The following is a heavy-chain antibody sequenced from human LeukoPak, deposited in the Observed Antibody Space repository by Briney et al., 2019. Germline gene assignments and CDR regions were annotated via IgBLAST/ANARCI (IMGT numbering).Heavy chain of an antibody. J-gene: IGHJ4*02. D-gene: IGHD6-13*01. Sequence: GESLKISCTGSGYPFNKYWIAWVRQMPGKGLEWMGIIYPGDSHSAYSPSFQGQVTFSADKSINTAYLQWSSLKASDTAMYFCARLSSSRDRRLDYWGQGTLVTVSS. V-gene: IGHV5-51*01. CDR1: GYPFNKYW. CDR3: ARLSSSRDRRLDY. CDR2: IYPGDSHS.